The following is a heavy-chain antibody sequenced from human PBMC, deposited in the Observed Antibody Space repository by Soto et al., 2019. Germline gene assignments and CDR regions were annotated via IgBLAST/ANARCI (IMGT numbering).Heavy chain of an antibody. V-gene: IGHV4-30-2*01. Sequence: PSETLSLTCAVSGGSISSGGYSWSWIRQPPGKGLEWIGYIYHSGSTYYNPSLKSRVTISVDRSKNQFSLELSSVTAADTAVYYCARTTYSNLRNHIFDYWGQGTLVTVSS. CDR2: IYHSGST. CDR3: ARTTYSNLRNHIFDY. D-gene: IGHD4-4*01. J-gene: IGHJ4*02. CDR1: GGSISSGGYS.